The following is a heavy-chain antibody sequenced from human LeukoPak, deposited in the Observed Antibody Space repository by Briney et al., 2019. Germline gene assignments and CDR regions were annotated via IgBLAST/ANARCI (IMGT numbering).Heavy chain of an antibody. Sequence: GGSLRLSCAASGFSFSNYGMHWVRQAPGKGLEWVALIWYDGSNTYYADSVKGRFTISRDNSKNTMYLQMSSLRGEDTAVYYCARHGVDRWFGDLLQGYHFDSWGQGTLVTVSS. CDR1: GFSFSNYG. D-gene: IGHD3-10*01. CDR2: IWYDGSNT. CDR3: ARHGVDRWFGDLLQGYHFDS. J-gene: IGHJ4*02. V-gene: IGHV3-33*01.